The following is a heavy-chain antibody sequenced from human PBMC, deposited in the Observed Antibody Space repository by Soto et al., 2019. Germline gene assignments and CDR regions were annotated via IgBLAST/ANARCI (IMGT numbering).Heavy chain of an antibody. CDR3: ARDLWSGYELYYYYMDV. J-gene: IGHJ6*03. CDR1: GGTFSSYT. D-gene: IGHD5-12*01. CDR2: IIPILGIA. V-gene: IGHV1-69*04. Sequence: SVKVSCKASGGTFSSYTISWVRQAPGQGLEWMGRIIPILGIANYAQKFQGRVTITADKSTSTAYMELSSLRSEDTAVYYCARDLWSGYELYYYYMDVWGKGTTVTVSS.